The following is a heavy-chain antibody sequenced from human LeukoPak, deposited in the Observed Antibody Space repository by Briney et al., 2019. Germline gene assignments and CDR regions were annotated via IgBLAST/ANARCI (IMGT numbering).Heavy chain of an antibody. V-gene: IGHV3-7*01. CDR2: IKQDGTAK. CDR1: RYW. J-gene: IGHJ4*02. CDR3: ARDSTSDTLGY. D-gene: IGHD2-2*02. Sequence: RYWMSWGRQDTGKGVEWVANIKQDGTAKYNVDSGKGRFTMSRENEKNSLYLQMNSLRVEDTAVYYCARDSTSDTLGYWGQGTLVTVSS.